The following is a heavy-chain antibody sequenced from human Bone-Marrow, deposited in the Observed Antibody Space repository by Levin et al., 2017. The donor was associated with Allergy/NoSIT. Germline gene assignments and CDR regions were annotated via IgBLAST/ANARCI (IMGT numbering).Heavy chain of an antibody. D-gene: IGHD3-16*01. CDR3: AKGYGTSGKSFDP. CDR1: GYTFTSYV. Sequence: GASVKVSCKASGYTFTSYVMNWVRQAPGQGLEWMGRINTNTGNTTYAQDFTGRFVFSLDTSVSTAYLLIDSLEAEDTAVYYCAKGYGTSGKSFDPWGQGTLVTVSS. J-gene: IGHJ5*02. V-gene: IGHV7-4-1*01. CDR2: INTNTGNT.